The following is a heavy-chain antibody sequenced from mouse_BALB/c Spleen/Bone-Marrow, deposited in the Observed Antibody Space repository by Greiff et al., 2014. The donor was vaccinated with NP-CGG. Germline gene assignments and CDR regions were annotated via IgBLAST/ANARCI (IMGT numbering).Heavy chain of an antibody. Sequence: VQLQQSGPELVKPGASMKISCKASGYSFAGYTMNWVKQSHGKNLEWIGLINPYNGGSSYNQKFKGKATLTVDKSSSTAYMELPSLTSEDSAVYYCAREGYGSSYGFAYWGQGTLVTVSA. J-gene: IGHJ3*01. CDR3: AREGYGSSYGFAY. CDR1: GYSFAGYT. D-gene: IGHD1-1*01. CDR2: INPYNGGS. V-gene: IGHV1-18*01.